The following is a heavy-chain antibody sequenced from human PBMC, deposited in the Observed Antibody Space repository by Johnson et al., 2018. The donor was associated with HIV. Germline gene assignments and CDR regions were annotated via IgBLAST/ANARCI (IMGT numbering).Heavy chain of an antibody. CDR1: GFTFSSFG. CDR2: ISYDGSNK. D-gene: IGHD1-26*01. V-gene: IGHV3-30*03. CDR3: AREAREWELLSAFDI. Sequence: QVQLVESGGGVVQPGRSLRLSCAASGFTFSSFGMHWVRRAPGKGLEWVALISYDGSNKYYADSVKGRFTISRDNSKNTLYLQMNSLRAEDTAVYYCAREAREWELLSAFDICGQGTMVTVSS. J-gene: IGHJ3*02.